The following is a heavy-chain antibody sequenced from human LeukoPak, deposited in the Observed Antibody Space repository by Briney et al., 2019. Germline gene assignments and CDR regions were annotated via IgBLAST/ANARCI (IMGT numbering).Heavy chain of an antibody. J-gene: IGHJ4*02. D-gene: IGHD2-15*01. CDR1: GSCFTSYW. CDR2: IYPGVSDT. V-gene: IGHV5-51*01. Sequence: GGSLQISFQGSGSCFTSYWIGWGRQLPGKGLEWMGIIYPGVSDTRYSPSFQGHLTISADKSINTAYLQWSSLKASDTAMHYCARRGCSGGSCYSSAFDYWGQGALVTVSS. CDR3: ARRGCSGGSCYSSAFDY.